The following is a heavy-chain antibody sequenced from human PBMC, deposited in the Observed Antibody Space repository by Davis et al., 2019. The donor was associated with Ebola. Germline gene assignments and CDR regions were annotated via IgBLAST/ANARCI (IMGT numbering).Heavy chain of an antibody. CDR3: ARDWVVQGVHPLYGMDV. J-gene: IGHJ6*02. CDR1: GGTFSSYA. Sequence: AASVKVSCKASGGTFSSYAISWVRQAPGRGLEWMGGIIPIFGTANYAQKFQGRVTITADESTSTAYMELSSLRSEDTAVYYCARDWVVQGVHPLYGMDVWGQGTTVTVSS. CDR2: IIPIFGTA. V-gene: IGHV1-69*13. D-gene: IGHD3-10*01.